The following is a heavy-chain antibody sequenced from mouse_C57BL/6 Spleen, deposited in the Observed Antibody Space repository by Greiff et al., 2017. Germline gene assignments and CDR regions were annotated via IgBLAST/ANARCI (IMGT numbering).Heavy chain of an antibody. CDR1: GYAFTNYL. J-gene: IGHJ2*01. V-gene: IGHV1-54*01. D-gene: IGHD1-1*01. CDR2: INPGSGGT. Sequence: VQLQQSGAELVRPGTSVKVSCKASGYAFTNYLIEWVKQRPGQGLEWIGVINPGSGGTNYNEKFKGKATLTADKSSSTAYMQLSSLTSEDSAVYFCAREYYGPFDYWGQGTTLTVSS. CDR3: AREYYGPFDY.